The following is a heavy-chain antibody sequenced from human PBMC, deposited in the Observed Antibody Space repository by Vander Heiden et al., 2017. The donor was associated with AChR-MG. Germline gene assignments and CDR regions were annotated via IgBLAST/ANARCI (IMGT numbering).Heavy chain of an antibody. CDR3: AKDQADNYYDSSGYLFDY. D-gene: IGHD3-22*01. Sequence: EVQLLESGGGLVQPGGSLRLSCAASGITFSSYAMSWVRQAPGKGLEWVSAISGSGGSTYYADSVKGRFTISRDNSKNTLYLQMNSLRAEDTAVYYCAKDQADNYYDSSGYLFDYWGQGTLVTVSS. J-gene: IGHJ4*02. V-gene: IGHV3-23*01. CDR1: GITFSSYA. CDR2: ISGSGGST.